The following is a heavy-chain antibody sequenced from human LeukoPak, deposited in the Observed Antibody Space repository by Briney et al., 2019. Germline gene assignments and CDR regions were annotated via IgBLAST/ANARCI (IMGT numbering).Heavy chain of an antibody. CDR3: ARLLYYDYVWGSYRPKVVDY. J-gene: IGHJ4*02. Sequence: PSETLSLTCAVYGGSFSGYYWSWIRQPPGKGLERIGEINHSGSTNYNPSLKSRVTISVDTSKNQFSLKLSSVTAADTAVYYCARLLYYDYVWGSYRPKVVDYWGQGTLVTVSS. CDR1: GGSFSGYY. V-gene: IGHV4-34*01. CDR2: INHSGST. D-gene: IGHD3-16*02.